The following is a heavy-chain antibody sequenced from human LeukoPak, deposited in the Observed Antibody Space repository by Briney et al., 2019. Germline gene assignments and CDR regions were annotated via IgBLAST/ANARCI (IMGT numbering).Heavy chain of an antibody. CDR1: GFTFSNYA. J-gene: IGHJ6*02. CDR2: ISDSGDIT. V-gene: IGHV3-23*01. Sequence: GGSLRLSCAASGFTFSNYALHWVRQAPGKGLEWVSIISDSGDITDYADSVKGRFTISRDNSKNMLYLQMNSLRAEDTAVYFCTKKITMVRGINYGMDVWGQGTTVTVSS. D-gene: IGHD3-10*01. CDR3: TKKITMVRGINYGMDV.